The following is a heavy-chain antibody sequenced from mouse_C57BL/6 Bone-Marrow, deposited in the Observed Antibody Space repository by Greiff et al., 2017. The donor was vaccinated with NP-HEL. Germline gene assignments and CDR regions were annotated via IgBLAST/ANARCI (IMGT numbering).Heavy chain of an antibody. CDR3: ARRYYGSKAMDY. CDR1: GFTFSDYY. V-gene: IGHV5-12*01. CDR2: ISNGGGST. D-gene: IGHD1-1*01. Sequence: EVHLVESGGGLVQPGGSLKLSCAASGFTFSDYYMYWVRQTPEKRLEWVAYISNGGGSTYYPDTVKGRFTISRDNAKNTLYLQMSRLKSEDTAMYYCARRYYGSKAMDYWGQGTSVTVSS. J-gene: IGHJ4*01.